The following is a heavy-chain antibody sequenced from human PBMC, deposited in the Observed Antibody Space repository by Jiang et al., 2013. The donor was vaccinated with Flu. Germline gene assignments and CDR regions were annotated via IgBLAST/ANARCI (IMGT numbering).Heavy chain of an antibody. CDR2: ISSSGGVI. D-gene: IGHD5-18*01. CDR3: ARVHSGYSYGTGY. V-gene: IGHV3-48*03. CDR1: GFTFSSYE. Sequence: RLSCAASGFTFSSYEMNWVRQAPGKGLEWVSYISSSGGVIYYADSVKGRFTISRDNAKNSLYLQMNSLRAEDTAVYFCARVHSGYSYGTGYWGQGTLVTVSS. J-gene: IGHJ4*02.